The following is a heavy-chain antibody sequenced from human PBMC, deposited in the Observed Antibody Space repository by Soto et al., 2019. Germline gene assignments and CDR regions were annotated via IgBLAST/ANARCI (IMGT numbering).Heavy chain of an antibody. CDR2: IYPGDSDT. D-gene: IGHD3-10*01. Sequence: RWESLKISCKGSGYSFAGYWIGWVRQMPGKGLDWMGVIYPGDSDTRYSPSFHGQVTISADKSISTAYLQWSSLKASDTAMYFCARLPGVRGVFDGFNVWGQLTMVT. J-gene: IGHJ3*01. V-gene: IGHV5-51*01. CDR1: GYSFAGYW. CDR3: ARLPGVRGVFDGFNV.